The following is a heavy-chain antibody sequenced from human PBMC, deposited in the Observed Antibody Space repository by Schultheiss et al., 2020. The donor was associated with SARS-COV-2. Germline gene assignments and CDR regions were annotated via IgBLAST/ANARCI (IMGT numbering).Heavy chain of an antibody. CDR2: IYYSGST. Sequence: SETLSLTCTVSGGSISSYYWSWIRQPPGKGLEWIGYIYYSGSTNYNPSLKSRVTISVDTSKNQFSLKLSSVTAADTAVYYCARAGWVDTAMLSWGQGTLVTVSS. D-gene: IGHD5-18*01. V-gene: IGHV4-59*12. CDR1: GGSISSYY. CDR3: ARAGWVDTAMLS. J-gene: IGHJ4*02.